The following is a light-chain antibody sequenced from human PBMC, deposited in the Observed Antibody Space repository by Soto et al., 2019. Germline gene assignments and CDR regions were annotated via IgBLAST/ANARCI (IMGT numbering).Light chain of an antibody. CDR3: QKYNSYRRT. CDR2: KAS. CDR1: QSISSW. J-gene: IGKJ1*01. V-gene: IGKV1-5*03. Sequence: DIQMTQSPSTLSASVGDRVTITSRASQSISSWLAWYQQKPGKAPKLLIYKASSLESGVPSRFSGSGSGTEFTLTISSLQPDDFATYYCQKYNSYRRTFGQGTKVEIK.